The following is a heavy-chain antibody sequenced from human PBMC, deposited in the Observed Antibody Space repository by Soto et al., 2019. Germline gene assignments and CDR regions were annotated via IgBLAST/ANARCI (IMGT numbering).Heavy chain of an antibody. CDR2: ISSGGNTK. CDR3: ARVAY. Sequence: ESGGGLVKPGGPLRLSCVASGFTFSRYSINWFRQAPGKGLEWVSSISSGGNTKSYANSVKGRFTISRDNAKNSLYLEMNSLRPEDTAVYYCARVAYWGQGTLVTVSS. CDR1: GFTFSRYS. J-gene: IGHJ4*02. V-gene: IGHV3-21*06.